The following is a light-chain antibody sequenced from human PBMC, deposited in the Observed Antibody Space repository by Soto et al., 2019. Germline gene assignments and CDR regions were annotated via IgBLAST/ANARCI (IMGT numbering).Light chain of an antibody. CDR3: CSYAGRYTWV. CDR2: DVS. CDR1: SSDVGGYNY. V-gene: IGLV2-11*01. J-gene: IGLJ2*01. Sequence: QSVLTQPRSVSGSPGQSVTISCTGTSSDVGGYNYVSWYQQHPGKAPKLMIYDVSKRPSGVPDRFSGSTSGNTASLTISGLQAEDEADYYCCSYAGRYTWVFGGGTKLTVL.